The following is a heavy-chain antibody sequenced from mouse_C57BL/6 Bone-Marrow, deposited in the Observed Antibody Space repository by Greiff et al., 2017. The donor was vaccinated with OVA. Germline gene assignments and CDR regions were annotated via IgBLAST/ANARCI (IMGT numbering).Heavy chain of an antibody. J-gene: IGHJ3*01. D-gene: IGHD2-3*01. V-gene: IGHV1-69*01. CDR3: ARPDGYYGFAY. CDR1: GYTFTSYW. Sequence: QVHVKQPGAELVMPGASVKLSCKASGYTFTSYWMHWVKQRPGQGLEWIGEIDPSDRYTNYNQKFTGKSTLTVDKSSSTAYMQLSSLTSEDSAVYYCARPDGYYGFAYWGQGTLVTVSA. CDR2: IDPSDRYT.